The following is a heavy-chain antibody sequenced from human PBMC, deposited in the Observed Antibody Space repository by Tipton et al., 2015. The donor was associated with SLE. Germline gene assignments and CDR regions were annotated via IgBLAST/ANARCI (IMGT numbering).Heavy chain of an antibody. Sequence: TLSLTCAVYGGSFSGYYWSWIRQPPGKGLEWIGEINHSGSTNYNPSLKSRVTTSVDTSKNQFSLKLSSVTAADTTVYYCARYARGYSGYEGFDYWGQGTLVTVSS. CDR2: INHSGST. V-gene: IGHV4-34*01. J-gene: IGHJ4*02. CDR1: GGSFSGYY. CDR3: ARYARGYSGYEGFDY. D-gene: IGHD5-12*01.